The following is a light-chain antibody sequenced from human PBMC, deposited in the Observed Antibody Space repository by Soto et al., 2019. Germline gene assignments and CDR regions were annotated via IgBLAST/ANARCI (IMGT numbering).Light chain of an antibody. Sequence: EIVLTLSPGTLSLSPGERATLSCRASQSVSSNYLAWYQQKPGQAPRLLIYGASSRATGIPDRFSGSGSGTDFTLTISRLEPEDFALYYCQQYGSSPPLTFGGGTKVEI. J-gene: IGKJ4*01. CDR2: GAS. CDR1: QSVSSNY. V-gene: IGKV3-20*01. CDR3: QQYGSSPPLT.